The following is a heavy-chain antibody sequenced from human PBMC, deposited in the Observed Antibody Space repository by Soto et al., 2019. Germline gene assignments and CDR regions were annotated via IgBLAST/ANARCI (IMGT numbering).Heavy chain of an antibody. D-gene: IGHD1-1*01. CDR1: GGSISRDSYY. Sequence: QVQLQESGPGLVKPSQTLSLTCSVSGGSISRDSYYWTWIRQHPGKGLEWIGYIYYTRITHYSPSLRTRVTISVDTSNSQFSLNLNSVTAADTAVYYCATGTSSWFESWGQGTLVTVSS. J-gene: IGHJ5*01. CDR2: IYYTRIT. CDR3: ATGTSSWFES. V-gene: IGHV4-31*03.